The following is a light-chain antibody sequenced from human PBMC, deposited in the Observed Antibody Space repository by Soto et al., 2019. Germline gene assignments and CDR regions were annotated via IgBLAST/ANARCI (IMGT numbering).Light chain of an antibody. J-gene: IGKJ1*01. CDR3: QHYNSYSEA. CDR2: MAS. Sequence: DIKMTQSPSTLSASVGDRVTITCRASQSSSSWLAWYQQKPGTAPNLLIYMASRLGSGVPSRFRGSGSGTEFSLTISSLQPDDFATYYCQHYNSYSEAFGQGTKVDTK. V-gene: IGKV1-5*03. CDR1: QSSSSW.